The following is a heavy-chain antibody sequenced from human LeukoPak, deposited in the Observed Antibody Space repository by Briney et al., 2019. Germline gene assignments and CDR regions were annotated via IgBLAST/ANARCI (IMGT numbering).Heavy chain of an antibody. CDR2: TKPDGSAE. CDR3: ARDGGLHTNFDY. Sequence: PGGSLRLSCAASGFSFRNYWMGWVRQAPGKGLEWVANTKPDGSAEYYADSVRGRFTASRDNANNLLYLQMNRLRAEDTAVYYCARDGGLHTNFDYWGQGTLLIVSS. CDR1: GFSFRNYW. J-gene: IGHJ4*02. D-gene: IGHD2-15*01. V-gene: IGHV3-7*01.